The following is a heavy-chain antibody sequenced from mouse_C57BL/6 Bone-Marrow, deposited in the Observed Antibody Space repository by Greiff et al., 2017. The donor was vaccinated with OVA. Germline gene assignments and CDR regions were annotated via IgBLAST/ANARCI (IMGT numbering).Heavy chain of an antibody. Sequence: EVQLQQSVAELVRPGASVKLSCTASGFNIKNTYMHWVKQRPEQGLEWIGRIDPANGNTKYAPKFQGKATITADTSSNTAYLQLSSLTSEDTAIYYCARRGRTTVVAKGYWYFDVWGTGTTVTVSS. D-gene: IGHD1-1*01. J-gene: IGHJ1*03. CDR3: ARRGRTTVVAKGYWYFDV. CDR1: GFNIKNTY. V-gene: IGHV14-3*01. CDR2: IDPANGNT.